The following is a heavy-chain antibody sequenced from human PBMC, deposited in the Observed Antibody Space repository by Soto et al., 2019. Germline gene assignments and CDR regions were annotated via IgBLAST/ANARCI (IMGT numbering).Heavy chain of an antibody. D-gene: IGHD2-15*01. V-gene: IGHV3-7*01. Sequence: HPGGSLRLSCAASGFTFSSYWMYWVRQAPGKGLEWVANIKQDGSEKYYVDSVKGRFTISRDNAKNSLYLQMNSLRAEDTALYYCARDAPGGYYNYWGQGTLVTVSS. CDR3: ARDAPGGYYNY. J-gene: IGHJ4*02. CDR1: GFTFSSYW. CDR2: IKQDGSEK.